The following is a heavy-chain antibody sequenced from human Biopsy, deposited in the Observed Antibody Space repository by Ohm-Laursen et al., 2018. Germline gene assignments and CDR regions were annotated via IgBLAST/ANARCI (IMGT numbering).Heavy chain of an antibody. V-gene: IGHV1-2*02. CDR3: ARVPAYPSIDGYYGLDL. J-gene: IGHJ6*02. CDR1: GYTFAGYY. D-gene: IGHD2-15*01. Sequence: GASVKVSCKASGYTFAGYYLHWVRQAPGHGLEWMGWINPNSGNANYAQSFQGRLTVTRDTSITTAYMELISLTSDDTAIYYCARVPAYPSIDGYYGLDLWGQGTTVIVSS. CDR2: INPNSGNA.